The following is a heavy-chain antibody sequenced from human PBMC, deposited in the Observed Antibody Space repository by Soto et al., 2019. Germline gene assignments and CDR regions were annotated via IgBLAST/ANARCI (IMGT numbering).Heavy chain of an antibody. J-gene: IGHJ4*02. Sequence: QVQLVQSGAEVKKPGASVKVSCKASGYTFTSFYMHWVRQAPGQGLEWMGIINPSGGGTSYAQKFQGRVTMTSDTSTSTIYMELSSLRSEDTAMYYCASDSTLAFWGQGTLVTVSS. CDR2: INPSGGGT. V-gene: IGHV1-46*01. CDR3: ASDSTLAF. CDR1: GYTFTSFY.